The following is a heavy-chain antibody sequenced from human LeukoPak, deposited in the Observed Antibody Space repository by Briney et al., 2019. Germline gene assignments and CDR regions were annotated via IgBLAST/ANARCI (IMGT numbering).Heavy chain of an antibody. CDR2: ISGSGGST. CDR1: GFTFSSYA. V-gene: IGHV3-23*01. CDR3: AKEYSSSWYYLDY. J-gene: IGHJ4*02. D-gene: IGHD6-13*01. Sequence: GGTLRLSCAASGFTFSSYAMSWVRQAPGKGLEWVSTISGSGGSTYYADSVKGRFTISRDNSKNTLYLQMYSLRVEDTAVYYCAKEYSSSWYYLDYWGQGTLVTVSS.